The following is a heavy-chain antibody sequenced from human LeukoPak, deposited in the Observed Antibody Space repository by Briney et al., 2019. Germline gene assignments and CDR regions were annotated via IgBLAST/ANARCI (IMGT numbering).Heavy chain of an antibody. V-gene: IGHV1-46*01. CDR1: GYTFSNYY. CDR3: ATHNWFDP. Sequence: ASVKVSCKASGYTFSNYYIHWVRQAPGQGLEWMGIINPSGGSRSYAQKFQGRLTVTRDTSTSTVYMELSSLRSEDTAVYYCATHNWFDPWGQGTLVTVSS. J-gene: IGHJ5*02. CDR2: INPSGGSR.